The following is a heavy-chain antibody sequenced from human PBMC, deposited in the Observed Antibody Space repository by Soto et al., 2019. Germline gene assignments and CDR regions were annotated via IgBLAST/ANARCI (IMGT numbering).Heavy chain of an antibody. V-gene: IGHV3-49*03. Sequence: GGSLRLSCTASGFTFGDYAMSWFRQAPGKGLEWVGFIRSKAYGGTTEYAASVKGRFTISRDDSKSIAYLQMNSLKTEDTAVYYCTRPAPKSSSSIVCAYWGQGTLVTVSS. CDR1: GFTFGDYA. CDR2: IRSKAYGGTT. J-gene: IGHJ4*02. CDR3: TRPAPKSSSSIVCAY. D-gene: IGHD6-13*01.